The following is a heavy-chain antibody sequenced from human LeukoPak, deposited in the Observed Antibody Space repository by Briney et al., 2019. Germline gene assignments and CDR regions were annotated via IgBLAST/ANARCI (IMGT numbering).Heavy chain of an antibody. V-gene: IGHV3-9*01. J-gene: IGHJ3*02. CDR2: ISWNSGSI. CDR3: AKDMFPLIAVAGTDAFDI. D-gene: IGHD6-19*01. Sequence: PGGSLRLSCAASGFTFDDYAMHWVRQAPGKGLEWVSGISWNSGSIGYADSVKGRFTISRDNAKNSLYLQMNSLRAEDTALYYCAKDMFPLIAVAGTDAFDIWGQGTMVTVSS. CDR1: GFTFDDYA.